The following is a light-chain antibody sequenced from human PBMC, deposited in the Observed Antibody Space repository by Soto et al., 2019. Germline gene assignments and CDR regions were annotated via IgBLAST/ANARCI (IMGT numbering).Light chain of an antibody. CDR2: NAS. V-gene: IGKV3-20*01. CDR3: LQYGSSPRM. Sequence: EIVLTQSPGTLSLSPGERATLSCRASQSVSSSYLAWYQQKFGQAPRLLIYNASSRATGIPDRFSGSGSGTDFTLTISRLEPVDFAVYYCLQYGSSPRMFGQGTTVEIK. CDR1: QSVSSSY. J-gene: IGKJ1*01.